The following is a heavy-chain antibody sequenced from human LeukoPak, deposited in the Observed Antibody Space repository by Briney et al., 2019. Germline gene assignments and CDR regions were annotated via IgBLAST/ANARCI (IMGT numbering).Heavy chain of an antibody. D-gene: IGHD3-22*01. V-gene: IGHV1-2*02. CDR3: ARVYYYYDSSGILTLYFDY. CDR1: GYTFTSYY. Sequence: ASVKVSCKTSGYTFTSYYTHWVRQAPGQGLEWMGWVNPTSGGTNYAQKFQGRVTMTRDTSISTAYMELSRLRSDDTAVYYCARVYYYYDSSGILTLYFDYWGQGTLVTVSS. CDR2: VNPTSGGT. J-gene: IGHJ4*02.